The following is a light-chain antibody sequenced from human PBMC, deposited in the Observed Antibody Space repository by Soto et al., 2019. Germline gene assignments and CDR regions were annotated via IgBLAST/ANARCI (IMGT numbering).Light chain of an antibody. J-gene: IGKJ1*01. CDR2: DAS. V-gene: IGKV1-5*01. CDR3: QQYHSYWT. CDR1: QSIRSR. Sequence: DIKMIQSPSALAASVGDRVTITCRASQSIRSRLAWFQQKPGKAPKLLIYDASSLESGVPQRFSGSGSGTEFTLTISSLQTDDFSTYYCQQYHSYWTFGQGTKVDIK.